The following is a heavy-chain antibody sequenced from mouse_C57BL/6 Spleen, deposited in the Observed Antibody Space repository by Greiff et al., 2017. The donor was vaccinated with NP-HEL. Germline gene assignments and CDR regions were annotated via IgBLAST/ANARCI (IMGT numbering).Heavy chain of an antibody. CDR2: ISSGGDYI. D-gene: IGHD1-1*01. V-gene: IGHV5-9-1*02. J-gene: IGHJ1*03. CDR1: GFTFSSYA. Sequence: EVHLVESGEGLVKPGGSLKLSCAASGFTFSSYAMSWVRQTPEKRLEWVAYISSGGDYIYYADTVTGRFTISRDNARNTLYLQMSSLKSEDTAMYYCTREGTTVVDWYFDVWGTGTTVTVSS. CDR3: TREGTTVVDWYFDV.